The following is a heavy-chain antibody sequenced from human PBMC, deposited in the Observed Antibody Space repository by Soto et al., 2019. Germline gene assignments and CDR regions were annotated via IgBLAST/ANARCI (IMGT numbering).Heavy chain of an antibody. CDR1: GFTFSRFS. CDR2: ISYDGNNK. V-gene: IGHV3-30-3*01. J-gene: IGHJ6*01. CDR3: ARDHEIFLSYYYYGMDV. D-gene: IGHD3-3*01. Sequence: VGSLRLSCAASGFTFSRFSMHWVRQAPGKGLAWVAVISYDGNNKHFAESVKGRFSISREDTKNTVYLEMNNLRGDDSVVYYWARDHEIFLSYYYYGMDVWGQGTTVTGPS.